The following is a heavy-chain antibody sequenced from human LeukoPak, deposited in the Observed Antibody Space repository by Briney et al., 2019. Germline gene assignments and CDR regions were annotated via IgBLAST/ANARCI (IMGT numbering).Heavy chain of an antibody. V-gene: IGHV4-34*01. CDR1: GGSFSDYY. D-gene: IGHD2-2*01. CDR2: INHSGST. J-gene: IGHJ4*02. CDR3: ATGITKPDPIVVVPAAIRVAQAFDY. Sequence: SETVSLTCAVYGGSFSDYYWNWIRQPPGKGLEWIGEINHSGSTNYNPSLKSRVAISVDTSKNQFSLKLSSVTAADTAVYYCATGITKPDPIVVVPAAIRVAQAFDYWGKGTLVSSSS.